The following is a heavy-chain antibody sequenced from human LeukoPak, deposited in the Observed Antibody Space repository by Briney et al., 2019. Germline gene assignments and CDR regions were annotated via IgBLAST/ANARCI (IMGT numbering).Heavy chain of an antibody. J-gene: IGHJ4*02. D-gene: IGHD2-15*01. CDR1: GFTFSSYW. V-gene: IGHV3-7*01. Sequence: GGSLRLSCAASGFTFSSYWMSWVRQAPGKGLEWVADIKQDGSEKYYVDSVKGRFTISRDNAKNSLYLQMNSLRAEDTAVYYCARLTDFDIYCSGGSCYYHYFDYRRQG. CDR2: IKQDGSEK. CDR3: ARLTDFDIYCSGGSCYYHYFDY.